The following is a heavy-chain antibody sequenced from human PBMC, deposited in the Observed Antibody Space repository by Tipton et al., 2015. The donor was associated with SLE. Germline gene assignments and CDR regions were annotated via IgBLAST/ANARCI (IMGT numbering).Heavy chain of an antibody. V-gene: IGHV1-2*02. CDR1: GYTFTSYD. Sequence: QSGPEVKKPGASVKVSCKASGYTFTSYDINWVRQAPGQGLEWMGWISAYNGNTNYAQKFQGRVTMTRDTSISTAYMELSRLRSDDTAVYYCARTAPGVGQLADYWGQGTLVTVSS. CDR2: ISAYNGNT. D-gene: IGHD6-6*01. J-gene: IGHJ4*02. CDR3: ARTAPGVGQLADY.